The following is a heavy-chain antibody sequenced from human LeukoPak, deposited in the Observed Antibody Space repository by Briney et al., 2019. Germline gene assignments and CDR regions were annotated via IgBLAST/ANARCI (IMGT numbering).Heavy chain of an antibody. J-gene: IGHJ4*02. V-gene: IGHV3-23*01. CDR3: AKAGVLTLVRGVIVDY. D-gene: IGHD3-10*01. CDR1: GFTFSGYA. CDR2: ISGSGDGT. Sequence: GGSLRLSCAASGFTFSGYAMSWVRQAPGKGLEWVSAISGSGDGTYYADSVKGRFTISRDNSKNTLFLQMNSLRAEDTAVYYCAKAGVLTLVRGVIVDYWGQGILVTVSS.